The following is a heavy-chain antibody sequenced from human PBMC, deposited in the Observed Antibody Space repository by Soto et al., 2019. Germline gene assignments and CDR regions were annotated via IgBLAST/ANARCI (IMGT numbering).Heavy chain of an antibody. CDR2: IYYRGST. Sequence: QVQLQESGPGLVKPSQTLSLTCTVSGGSISSGGYYWSWISKHPGKGLEWIGYIYYRGSTYYNPSLKSRVTISVDTSKNQFSRKLSAVTAADTAVYYCARGFGRRTGAFDIWGQGTMVTVSS. V-gene: IGHV4-31*03. CDR1: GGSISSGGYY. D-gene: IGHD3-10*01. J-gene: IGHJ3*02. CDR3: ARGFGRRTGAFDI.